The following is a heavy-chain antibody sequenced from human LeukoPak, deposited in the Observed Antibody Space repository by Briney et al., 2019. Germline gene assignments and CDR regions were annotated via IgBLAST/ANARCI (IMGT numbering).Heavy chain of an antibody. CDR1: GFTFSTFA. Sequence: PGGSLRLSCAASGFTFSTFAMIWVRQPPGKGLEWVSSIFPSGGEIHYADSVRGRFTISRDNSKNTLYLQMNSLRAEDTAVYYCARGTNLPGGYWGQGTLVTVSS. D-gene: IGHD2-8*01. V-gene: IGHV3-23*01. CDR2: IFPSGGEI. CDR3: ARGTNLPGGY. J-gene: IGHJ4*02.